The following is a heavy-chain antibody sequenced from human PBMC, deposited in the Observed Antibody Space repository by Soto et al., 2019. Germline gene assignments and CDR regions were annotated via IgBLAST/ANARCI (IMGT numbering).Heavy chain of an antibody. D-gene: IGHD2-21*02. CDR3: TRVERGTAATVVDAFDI. V-gene: IGHV4-34*01. Sequence: QVQLQQWGAGLLKPSETLSLTCAVYGGFVSSGSYYWSWIRQPPGKGLEWIGEMSHSGGTHFNPSLRSRVTISVDTSKNQFSLKRSSVTAADPALYYCTRVERGTAATVVDAFDIWGPGTMVTVSS. J-gene: IGHJ3*02. CDR2: MSHSGGT. CDR1: GGFVSSGSYY.